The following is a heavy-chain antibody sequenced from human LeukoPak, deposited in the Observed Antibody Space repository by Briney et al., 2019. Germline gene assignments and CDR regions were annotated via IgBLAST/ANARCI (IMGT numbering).Heavy chain of an antibody. CDR2: IKSKTDGGTT. J-gene: IGHJ6*03. Sequence: GGSLRLSCAASGFTLSNAWMSWVRQAPGKGLEWVGRIKSKTDGGTTDYAAPVKGRFTISRDDSKNTLYLQMNSLKTEDTAVYYCTTDRVLLYGDYGGYYYYYMDVWGKGTTVTVSS. CDR3: TTDRVLLYGDYGGYYYYYMDV. V-gene: IGHV3-15*01. D-gene: IGHD4-17*01. CDR1: GFTLSNAW.